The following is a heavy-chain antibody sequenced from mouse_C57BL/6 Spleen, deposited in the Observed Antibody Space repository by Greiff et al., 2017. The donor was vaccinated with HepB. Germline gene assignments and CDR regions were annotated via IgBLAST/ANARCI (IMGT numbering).Heavy chain of an antibody. CDR2: ISSGGSYT. CDR1: GFTFSSYG. CDR3: ADYYDYDGEAWFAY. J-gene: IGHJ3*01. V-gene: IGHV5-6*01. D-gene: IGHD2-4*01. Sequence: EVKLMESGGDLVKPGGSLKLSCAASGFTFSSYGMSWVRQTPDKRLEWVATISSGGSYTYYPDSVKGRFTISRDNAKNTLYLQMSSLKSEDTAMYYCADYYDYDGEAWFAYWGQGTLVTVSA.